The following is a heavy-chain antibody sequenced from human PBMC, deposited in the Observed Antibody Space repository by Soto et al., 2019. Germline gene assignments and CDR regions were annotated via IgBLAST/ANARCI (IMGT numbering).Heavy chain of an antibody. V-gene: IGHV3-72*01. J-gene: IGHJ4*02. Sequence: EVQLVESGGGLVQPGGSLRLSCATSGFTFSDHYMDWVRQAPGKGLEWVARTRNKANSYTTEYAPSVKGRFTISRYDSKISLYLQMNSLKTEDTAVYYCAGDEGCNGWRHCDYLGQGTLVTVSS. CDR3: AGDEGCNGWRHCDY. D-gene: IGHD6-19*01. CDR2: TRNKANSYTT. CDR1: GFTFSDHY.